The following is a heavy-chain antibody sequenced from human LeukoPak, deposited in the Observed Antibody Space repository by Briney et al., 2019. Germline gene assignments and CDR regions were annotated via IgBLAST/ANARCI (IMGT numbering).Heavy chain of an antibody. D-gene: IGHD3-10*02. Sequence: SETLSLTCTVSGGSVSSGSYYWSWLRQPLGKGLEWIGYIYYSGSTNYNPSLKSRVTISVDTSKNQFSLKLSSVTAADTAVYYCARAYSEYYYVGYFDYWGQGTLVTVSS. CDR2: IYYSGST. CDR1: GGSVSSGSYY. CDR3: ARAYSEYYYVGYFDY. V-gene: IGHV4-61*01. J-gene: IGHJ4*02.